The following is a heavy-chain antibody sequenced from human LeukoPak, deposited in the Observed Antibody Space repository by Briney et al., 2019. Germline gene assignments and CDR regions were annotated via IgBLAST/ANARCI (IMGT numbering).Heavy chain of an antibody. V-gene: IGHV4-59*01. Sequence: SETLSLTCTVSGGSISSYYWSWIRQPPGKGLEWIGYIYYSGSTIYNPSLKSRVTISVDTSKNQFSLKLSSVTAADTAVNYCARGYSGYDYFDYWGQGTLVTVSS. D-gene: IGHD5-12*01. J-gene: IGHJ4*02. CDR3: ARGYSGYDYFDY. CDR1: GGSISSYY. CDR2: IYYSGST.